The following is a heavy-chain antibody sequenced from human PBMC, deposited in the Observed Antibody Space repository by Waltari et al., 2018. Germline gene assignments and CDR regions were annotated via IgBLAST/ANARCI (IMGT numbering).Heavy chain of an antibody. CDR2: IWYDGSNK. CDR3: AKRGYSGYELDY. CDR1: GFTLSSYG. V-gene: IGHV3-30*18. D-gene: IGHD5-12*01. J-gene: IGHJ4*02. Sequence: QVQLVESGGGVVQPGRSLRLSCAASGFTLSSYGMHWVRQAPGKGLEWVAVIWYDGSNKYYADSVKGRFTISRDNSKNTLYLQMNSLRAEDTAVYYCAKRGYSGYELDYWGQGTLVTVSS.